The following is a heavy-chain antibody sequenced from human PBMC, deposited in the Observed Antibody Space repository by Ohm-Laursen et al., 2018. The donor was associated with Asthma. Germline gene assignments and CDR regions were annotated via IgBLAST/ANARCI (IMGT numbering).Heavy chain of an antibody. CDR2: ISTASTFI. CDR1: GYTFSRYS. J-gene: IGHJ4*02. Sequence: SLRLSCAASGYTFSRYSIHWVRQVPGKGLEWVASISTASTFIYYADSVRGRFTTSRDNAKNSVYLQMNSLRAEDTAVYYCATGGNSVRIDYWGQGTLVTVSS. V-gene: IGHV3-21*01. CDR3: ATGGNSVRIDY. D-gene: IGHD4-23*01.